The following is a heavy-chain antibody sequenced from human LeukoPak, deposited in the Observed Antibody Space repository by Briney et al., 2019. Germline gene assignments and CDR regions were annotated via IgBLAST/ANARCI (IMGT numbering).Heavy chain of an antibody. J-gene: IGHJ3*02. V-gene: IGHV3-30*02. CDR2: IRYDGTNK. D-gene: IGHD3-10*01. CDR3: ARDGGGNNYYGSGSYWVDAFDI. CDR1: GFTFSSYG. Sequence: GGSLRLSCAASGFTFSSYGMHWVRQAPGKGLEWVAFIRYDGTNKYYADSVKGRFTISRDNSKNTLYLQMNSLRAEDTAVYYCARDGGGNNYYGSGSYWVDAFDIWGQGTMVTVSS.